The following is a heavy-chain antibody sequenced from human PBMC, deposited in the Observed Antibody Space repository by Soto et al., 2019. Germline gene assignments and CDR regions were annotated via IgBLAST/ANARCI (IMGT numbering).Heavy chain of an antibody. Sequence: PSQTLSLTCAISGDSVSSDSAAWNWIRQSPSRGLEWLGRTYYRSKWYNDYAVSVKSRITINPDTSKNQFSLQLNSVTPEDTAVYYCERAGYCSGGSGRTLLYHYYYMDVWGKGTTAPVPS. V-gene: IGHV6-1*01. CDR3: ERAGYCSGGSGRTLLYHYYYMDV. CDR2: TYYRSKWYN. J-gene: IGHJ6*03. D-gene: IGHD2-15*01. CDR1: GDSVSSDSAA.